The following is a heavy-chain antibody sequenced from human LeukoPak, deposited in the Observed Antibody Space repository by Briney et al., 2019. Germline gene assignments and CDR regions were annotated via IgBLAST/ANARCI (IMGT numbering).Heavy chain of an antibody. V-gene: IGHV3-66*01. CDR2: IYNDGST. CDR1: GFTVRNNY. CDR3: ARVFGYKKYFDY. J-gene: IGHJ4*02. D-gene: IGHD5-12*01. Sequence: GGSLRLSCAASGFTVRNNYMSWVRQAPGKGLEWVSIIYNDGSTYYADSVKGRFTISRDSYKNTLDLQVNSLRAEDTAVYFCARVFGYKKYFDYWGQGTLVTLSS.